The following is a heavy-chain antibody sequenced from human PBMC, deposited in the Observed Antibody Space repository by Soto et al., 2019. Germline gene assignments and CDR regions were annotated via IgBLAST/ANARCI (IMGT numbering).Heavy chain of an antibody. Sequence: QVQLVQSGAEEKKPGASVKVSCKASGYTFTSYAMHWVLQAPGQRLEWMGWINAGNGNTKYSQKFQGRVTITRDRSASTAYMELSSLRSEDTAVYYCARDGQQWDFDYWGQGTLVTVSS. CDR1: GYTFTSYA. J-gene: IGHJ4*02. D-gene: IGHD6-19*01. CDR2: INAGNGNT. V-gene: IGHV1-3*05. CDR3: ARDGQQWDFDY.